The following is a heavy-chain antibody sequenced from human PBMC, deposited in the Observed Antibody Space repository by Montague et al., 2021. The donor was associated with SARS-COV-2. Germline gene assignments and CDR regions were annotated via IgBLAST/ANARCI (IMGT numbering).Heavy chain of an antibody. CDR1: GASIGRSTYY. J-gene: IGHJ3*02. D-gene: IGHD3-22*01. CDR2: IYYSGST. CDR3: ARARIVVVINAFDI. Sequence: TLSLTCTVSGASIGRSTYYWCWIRQPPGKDLEWIGYIYYSGSTYYNPSLKSRVTISVDTSKNQFSLKLSSVTAADTAVYYCARARIVVVINAFDILGQGTMVTASS. V-gene: IGHV4-31*03.